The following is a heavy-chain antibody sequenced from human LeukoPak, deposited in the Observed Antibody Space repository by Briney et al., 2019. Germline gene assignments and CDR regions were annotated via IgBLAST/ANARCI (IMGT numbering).Heavy chain of an antibody. D-gene: IGHD2-2*01. CDR2: ISAYNGNT. CDR3: AREYQLLGTVYNYFDP. Sequence: GASVKVSCKASGYTFTSYGISWVRQAPGQGLEWMGWISAYNGNTNYAQKLQGRVTMTTDTSTSTAYMELTSLRSEDTAVYYCAREYQLLGTVYNYFDPWGQGTLVTVSS. CDR1: GYTFTSYG. V-gene: IGHV1-18*01. J-gene: IGHJ5*02.